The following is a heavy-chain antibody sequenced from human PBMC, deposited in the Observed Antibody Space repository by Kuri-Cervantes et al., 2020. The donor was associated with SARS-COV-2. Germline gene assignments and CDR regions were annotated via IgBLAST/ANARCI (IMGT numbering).Heavy chain of an antibody. Sequence: ASVKVSCKASGYTFTSYGISWVRQAPGRGLEWMGWISAYNGNTNYAQKLQGRVTMTTDTSTSTAYMELRSLRSDDTAVYYCARGRFNWNDGSYYFDYWGQGTLVTVSS. V-gene: IGHV1-18*01. J-gene: IGHJ4*02. D-gene: IGHD1-1*01. CDR3: ARGRFNWNDGSYYFDY. CDR1: GYTFTSYG. CDR2: ISAYNGNT.